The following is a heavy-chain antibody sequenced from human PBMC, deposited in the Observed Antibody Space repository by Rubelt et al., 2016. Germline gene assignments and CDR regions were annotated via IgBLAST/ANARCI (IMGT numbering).Heavy chain of an antibody. D-gene: IGHD2-15*01. J-gene: IGHJ6*02. CDR3: ACRIGYYGVDV. Sequence: QVQLQESGPGLVKPSATLSLTCTVSGDSISSRYWSWLRQPPGKGLEWIGYMSYGGSANYNPSLKSRVTISIDTSRNQFSLMLSSVTAADTAVYYCACRIGYYGVDVWGQGTTVTVSS. V-gene: IGHV4-59*11. CDR2: MSYGGSA. CDR1: GDSISSRY.